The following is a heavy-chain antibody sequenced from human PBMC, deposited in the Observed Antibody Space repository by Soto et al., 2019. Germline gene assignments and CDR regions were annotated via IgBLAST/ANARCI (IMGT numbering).Heavy chain of an antibody. J-gene: IGHJ6*02. Sequence: QVQLVQSGAEVKKPGSSVKVSCKASGGTFSSYTISWVRQAPGQGLEWMGRIIPILGIANYAQKFQGRATITADNSTSTAYMELSSLRSEDTAVYYCARYIVATSNYYYGMDVWGQGTTVTVSS. D-gene: IGHD5-12*01. CDR1: GGTFSSYT. CDR2: IIPILGIA. V-gene: IGHV1-69*02. CDR3: ARYIVATSNYYYGMDV.